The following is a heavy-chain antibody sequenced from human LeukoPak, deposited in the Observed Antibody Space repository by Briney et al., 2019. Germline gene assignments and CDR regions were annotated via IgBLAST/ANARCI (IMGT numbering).Heavy chain of an antibody. J-gene: IGHJ4*02. Sequence: SETLSLTRTVSGGSISSSSYYWGWIRQPPGKGLEWIGSIYYSGSAYYNPSLKSRVTISVDTSKNQFSLRLRSVTAADTAVYYCARPTAPATLHDFDYWGQGTLVTVSS. CDR3: ARPTAPATLHDFDY. CDR1: GGSISSSSYY. CDR2: IYYSGSA. V-gene: IGHV4-39*01. D-gene: IGHD6-13*01.